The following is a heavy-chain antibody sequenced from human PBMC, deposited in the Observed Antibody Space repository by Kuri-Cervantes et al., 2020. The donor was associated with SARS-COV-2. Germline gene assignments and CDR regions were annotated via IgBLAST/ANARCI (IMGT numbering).Heavy chain of an antibody. CDR1: GGSISSGSYY. D-gene: IGHD2-2*01. CDR3: ARAAGPAARTSWFDP. CDR2: IYTSGST. V-gene: IGHV4-61*02. J-gene: IGHJ5*02. Sequence: SETLSFTCTVSGGSISSGSYYWSWIRQPAGKGLEWIGRIYTSGSTNYNPSLKSRVTISVDTSKNQFSLKLSSVTAADTAVYYCARAAGPAARTSWFDPWGQGTLVTVS.